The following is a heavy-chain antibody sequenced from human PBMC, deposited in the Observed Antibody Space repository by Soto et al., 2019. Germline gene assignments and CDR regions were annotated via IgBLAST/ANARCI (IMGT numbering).Heavy chain of an antibody. CDR1: GFTFSTYG. CDR3: AKDRDTDRYNGSPDS. D-gene: IGHD1-26*01. V-gene: IGHV3-30*18. CDR2: ISFDGSDK. J-gene: IGHJ5*01. Sequence: QEQLVESGGGVVQPGRSLTLSCEVSGFTFSTYGMHWVRQAPGKGLEWVAVISFDGSDKHYIDSLKGRFTFSRDNSKNTLYLQMNSLRPEDTAVYYGAKDRDTDRYNGSPDSWGQGSLVIVSS.